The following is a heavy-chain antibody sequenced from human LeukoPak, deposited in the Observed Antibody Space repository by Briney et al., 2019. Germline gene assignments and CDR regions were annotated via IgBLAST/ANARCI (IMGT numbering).Heavy chain of an antibody. D-gene: IGHD6-6*01. J-gene: IGHJ4*02. CDR2: ISAYNGNT. Sequence: ASVKVSCKASGYTFTSYGISWVRQAPGQGLEWIGWISAYNGNTNYAQKLQGRVTMTTDTSTSTAYMELRSLRSDDTAVYYCARDFEYSSSSGVGDFGYWGQGALVTVSS. V-gene: IGHV1-18*01. CDR1: GYTFTSYG. CDR3: ARDFEYSSSSGVGDFGY.